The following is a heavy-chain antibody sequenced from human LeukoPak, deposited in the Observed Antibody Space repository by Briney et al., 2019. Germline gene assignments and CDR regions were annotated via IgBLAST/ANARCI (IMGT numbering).Heavy chain of an antibody. J-gene: IGHJ5*02. CDR2: IYHSGST. CDR1: GYSISSGYY. Sequence: SETLSLTCAVSGYSISSGYYWGWIRQPPGKGLEWIGSIYHSGSTYYNPSLKSRVTISVDTSKNQFSLKLSSVTAADTAGYYCARLGHPNWFDPWGQGTLVTVSS. CDR3: ARLGHPNWFDP. V-gene: IGHV4-38-2*01. D-gene: IGHD7-27*01.